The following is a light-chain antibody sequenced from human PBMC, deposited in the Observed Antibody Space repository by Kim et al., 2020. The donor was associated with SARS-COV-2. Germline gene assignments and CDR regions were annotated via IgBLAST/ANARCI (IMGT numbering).Light chain of an antibody. Sequence: GQRGTISCSGSSSDIGSNTVTWYQQCPGTTPKLLIYSNVQRPSGVPGRFSGSKSGTSASLAISGLQSEDEADYYCASWDDSLSGWVFGGGTQLTVL. CDR3: ASWDDSLSGWV. CDR1: SSDIGSNT. J-gene: IGLJ3*02. V-gene: IGLV1-44*01. CDR2: SNV.